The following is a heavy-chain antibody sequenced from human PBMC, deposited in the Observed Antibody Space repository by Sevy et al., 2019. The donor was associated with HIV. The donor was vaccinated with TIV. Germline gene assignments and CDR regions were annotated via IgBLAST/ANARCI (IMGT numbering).Heavy chain of an antibody. Sequence: ASVKVSCKASGGTFSSYAISWVRQAPGQGLEWMGGIIPIFGTANYAQKFQGRVTITADESTSTAYMELSSLRSEDTAVYYCARGHITIFGVVRPDYYYYYGMDVWGQGTTVTVSS. CDR1: GGTFSSYA. J-gene: IGHJ6*02. V-gene: IGHV1-69*13. D-gene: IGHD3-3*01. CDR2: IIPIFGTA. CDR3: ARGHITIFGVVRPDYYYYYGMDV.